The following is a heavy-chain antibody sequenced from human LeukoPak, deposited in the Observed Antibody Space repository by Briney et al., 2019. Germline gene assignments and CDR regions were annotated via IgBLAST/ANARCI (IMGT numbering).Heavy chain of an antibody. Sequence: SETLSLTCTVSGGSIRSSYYYWGWIRQPPGKGLEWIGSIYDSGSTYYNPSLKSRVTISVDMSKNQFSLKLSSVTAADTAVYYCARTAYCGGDCYSYYFDYWGQGTLVTVSS. CDR3: ARTAYCGGDCYSYYFDY. D-gene: IGHD2-21*02. CDR2: IYDSGST. V-gene: IGHV4-39*01. CDR1: GGSIRSSYYY. J-gene: IGHJ4*02.